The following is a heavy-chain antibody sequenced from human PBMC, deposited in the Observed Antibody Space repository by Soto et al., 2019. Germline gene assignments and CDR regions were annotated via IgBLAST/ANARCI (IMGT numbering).Heavy chain of an antibody. D-gene: IGHD3-3*01. J-gene: IGHJ6*02. CDR3: ARAATYYDFWSGYQTEDYYYGMDV. CDR1: GFTFSSYA. V-gene: IGHV3-30-3*01. CDR2: ISYDGSNK. Sequence: GGSLRLSCAASGFTFSSYAMHWVRQAPGKGLEWVAVISYDGSNKHYADSVKGRFTISRDNSKNTLYLQMNSLRAEDTAVYYCARAATYYDFWSGYQTEDYYYGMDVWGQGTTVTVSS.